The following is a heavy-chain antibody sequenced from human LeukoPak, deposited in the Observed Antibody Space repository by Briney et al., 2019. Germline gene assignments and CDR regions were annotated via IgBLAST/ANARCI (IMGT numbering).Heavy chain of an antibody. J-gene: IGHJ4*02. V-gene: IGHV3-23*01. D-gene: IGHD6-19*01. CDR1: GFTLSSYA. CDR2: ISGSGDST. CDR3: AKDRSSGWSNSYYFDY. Sequence: GGSLRLSCAASGFTLSSYAMSWVRQAPGKGLEWVSAISGSGDSTYYADSVKGRFTISRDNSKNTLYLQMNSLRAEDTAVYYCAKDRSSGWSNSYYFDYWGQGTLVTVSS.